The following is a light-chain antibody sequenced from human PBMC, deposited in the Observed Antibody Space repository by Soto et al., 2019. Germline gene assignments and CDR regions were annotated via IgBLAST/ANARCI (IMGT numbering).Light chain of an antibody. CDR1: NSDIGDYNY. J-gene: IGLJ2*01. CDR2: EIS. CDR3: SSFRRYNTLV. Sequence: QSALTQPASVSGSPGQSITISCTGTNSDIGDYNYVSWYQQYPDTAPTLIIFEISSRLSGVSDRFSGSKSGNTASLTISGLQPEDEAHYYCSSFRRYNTLVFGGGTKLTVL. V-gene: IGLV2-14*01.